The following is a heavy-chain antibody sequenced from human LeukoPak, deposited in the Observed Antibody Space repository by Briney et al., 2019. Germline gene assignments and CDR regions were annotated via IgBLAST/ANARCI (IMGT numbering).Heavy chain of an antibody. CDR1: GGSISSSNW. CDR3: AGLKGDSHMDV. Sequence: SETLSLTCAVSGGSISSSNWWSWVRQPPGKGLEWIGEIYHSGSTNYNPSLKSRVTTSVDTSKNQFSLKLSSVTAADTAVYYCAGLKGDSHMDVWGKGTTVTVSS. J-gene: IGHJ6*03. CDR2: IYHSGST. V-gene: IGHV4-4*02. D-gene: IGHD2-21*02.